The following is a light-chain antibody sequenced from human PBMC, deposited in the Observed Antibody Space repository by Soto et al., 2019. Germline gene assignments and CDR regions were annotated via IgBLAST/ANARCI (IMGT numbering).Light chain of an antibody. CDR2: DAS. J-gene: IGKJ4*01. Sequence: EIVLTQSPATLSLSPGERAILSCRASQSISSYLAWYQQRPGQAPRLLIYDASSRATGIPARFSGSGSGTDFTLTISSLEPEDFAVYYCQQYNYWPALTFGGGTKVDIK. CDR1: QSISSY. V-gene: IGKV3-11*01. CDR3: QQYNYWPALT.